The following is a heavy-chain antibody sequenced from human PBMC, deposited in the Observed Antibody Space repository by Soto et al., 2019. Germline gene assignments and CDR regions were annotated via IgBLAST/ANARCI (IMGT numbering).Heavy chain of an antibody. J-gene: IGHJ4*02. V-gene: IGHV1-69*02. CDR3: AGSSGWYEVYYFAY. Sequence: SVKVSCKASGGTFSSYSISWVRQAPGQGLEWMGRIIPILGRANYAQKFQGRVTITADKSTSTAYMELSSLRSEDTAVYYCAGSSGWYEVYYFAYWGQGTLVTVSS. D-gene: IGHD6-19*01. CDR1: GGTFSSYS. CDR2: IIPILGRA.